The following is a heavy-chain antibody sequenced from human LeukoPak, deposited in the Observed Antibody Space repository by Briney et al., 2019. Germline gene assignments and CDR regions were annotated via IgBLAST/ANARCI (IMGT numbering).Heavy chain of an antibody. CDR3: YGEGY. CDR1: GFTFASYA. J-gene: IGHJ4*02. V-gene: IGHV3-23*01. CDR2: ITASGGTS. D-gene: IGHD4/OR15-4a*01. Sequence: GGSLRLSCAASGFTFASYAMNWVRQAPGKGLEWVSAITASGGTSFYADSVKGRFTVSRDNSKNTVYLQLNSLSAEDTAVYYCYGEGYWGQGTLVTVSS.